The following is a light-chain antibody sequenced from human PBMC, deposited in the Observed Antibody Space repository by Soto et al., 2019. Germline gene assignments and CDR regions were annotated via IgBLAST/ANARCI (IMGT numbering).Light chain of an antibody. CDR3: CSYAGSSTLNWV. CDR2: EVS. V-gene: IGLV2-23*02. Sequence: QSVLTQPASVSGSPGQSITISCTGTSSDVGSYNLVSWYQQHPGKAPKLMIYEVSKRPSGVSNRVSGSKSGNTASLTISGLQAEDEADYYCCSYAGSSTLNWVFGGGTKLTVL. CDR1: SSDVGSYNL. J-gene: IGLJ3*02.